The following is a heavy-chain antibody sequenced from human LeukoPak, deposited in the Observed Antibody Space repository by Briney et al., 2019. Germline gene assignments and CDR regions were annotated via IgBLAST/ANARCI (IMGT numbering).Heavy chain of an antibody. CDR3: ARSTVSYFYYYMDV. J-gene: IGHJ6*03. Sequence: GGSLRLSCAASGFTFSTYWMHWVRQAPGKGLVWVSRINSEETVANYADSVRGRFTISRDNAKNTLYLQMNSLRAEDTALYFCARSTVSYFYYYMDVWGKGTTVTVSS. V-gene: IGHV3-74*01. CDR2: INSEETVA. D-gene: IGHD4-17*01. CDR1: GFTFSTYW.